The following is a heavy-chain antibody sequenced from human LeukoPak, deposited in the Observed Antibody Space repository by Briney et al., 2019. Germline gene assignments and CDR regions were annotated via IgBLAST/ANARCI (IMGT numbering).Heavy chain of an antibody. V-gene: IGHV4-4*07. CDR1: GGSISGYY. Sequence: PSETLSLTCTFSGGSISGYYWSWIRQPAGKGLEWVGRIYSTGTTSYNPSLKSRVTMPVDTSKNQLSLNLSSVSAADTAVYYCARGGPNWGAFDIWGQGTMVTVSA. CDR3: ARGGPNWGAFDI. J-gene: IGHJ3*02. D-gene: IGHD3-16*01. CDR2: IYSTGTT.